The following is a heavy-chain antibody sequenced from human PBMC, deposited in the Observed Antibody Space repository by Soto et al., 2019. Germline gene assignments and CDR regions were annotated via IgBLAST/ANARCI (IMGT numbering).Heavy chain of an antibody. CDR3: EKAFPWELHAFDI. V-gene: IGHV3-30*02. Sequence: PGGSLRLSCAASGFTFSTYGMHWVRQAPGKGLEWVAVMGNDGITTFYADSVKGRFTISRDNSKNTLFLQMNSLRADDTAVYYCEKAFPWELHAFDIWGQGTMVTVSS. CDR1: GFTFSTYG. D-gene: IGHD1-26*01. J-gene: IGHJ3*02. CDR2: MGNDGITT.